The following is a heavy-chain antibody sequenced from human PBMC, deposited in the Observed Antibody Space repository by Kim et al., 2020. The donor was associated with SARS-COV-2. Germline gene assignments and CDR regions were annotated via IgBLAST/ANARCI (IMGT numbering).Heavy chain of an antibody. V-gene: IGHV3-30*18. CDR3: AKAGGDYAV. Sequence: GGSLRLSCAASGFSFDDYDMQWVRQAPGKGLEWVSIITYDGSAEYSADSVKGRFTISRDNSRNTLYLQMTALRLDDTGIYYCAKAGGDYAVWGQGTLVTVSS. CDR1: GFSFDDYD. CDR2: ITYDGSAE. J-gene: IGHJ4*02. D-gene: IGHD2-21*02.